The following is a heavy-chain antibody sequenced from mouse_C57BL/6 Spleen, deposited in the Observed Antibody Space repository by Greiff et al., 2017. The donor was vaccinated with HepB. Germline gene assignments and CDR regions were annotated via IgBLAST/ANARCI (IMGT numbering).Heavy chain of an antibody. V-gene: IGHV5-12*01. CDR1: GFTFSAYY. CDR3: ERSLIYYDYNYYAMDY. CDR2: ISNGGGST. J-gene: IGHJ4*01. Sequence: EVLLVESGGGLVQPGGSLKLSCAASGFTFSAYYMYWVRQTPEKRLEWVAYISNGGGSTYYPDTVKGRFTISRDNAKNTLYLQMSRLKSEDTAMYYCERSLIYYDYNYYAMDYWGQGTSVTVSS. D-gene: IGHD2-4*01.